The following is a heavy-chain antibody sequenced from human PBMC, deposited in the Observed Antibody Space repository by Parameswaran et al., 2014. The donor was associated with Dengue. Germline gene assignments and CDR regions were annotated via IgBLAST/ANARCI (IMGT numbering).Heavy chain of an antibody. V-gene: IGHV3-23*01. Sequence: VRQAPGKGLEWVSSISGTDGSTYYADSVRGRFTISRDISKNTLYLEMNSLRAEDTAVYYCTRVNYGDIYYDMDVWGQGTTVTVSS. D-gene: IGHD4-17*01. J-gene: IGHJ6*02. CDR2: ISGTDGST. CDR3: TRVNYGDIYYDMDV.